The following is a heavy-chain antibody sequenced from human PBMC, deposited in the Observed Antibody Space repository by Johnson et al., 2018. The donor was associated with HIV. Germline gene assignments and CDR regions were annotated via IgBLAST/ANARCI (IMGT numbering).Heavy chain of an antibody. CDR3: ARPRVSSGRHGAFDI. V-gene: IGHV3-7*01. Sequence: VQLVESGGGLVQTGGSLRLSCAASGFTVSTNSLIWVRQAPGKGLEWVTNIKLDGSEKYYVDSVKGRFNISRDNAKNSLFLQMNSLRAEDTAVYYCARPRVSSGRHGAFDIWGQGTMVTVSS. CDR1: GFTVSTNS. CDR2: IKLDGSEK. D-gene: IGHD3-22*01. J-gene: IGHJ3*02.